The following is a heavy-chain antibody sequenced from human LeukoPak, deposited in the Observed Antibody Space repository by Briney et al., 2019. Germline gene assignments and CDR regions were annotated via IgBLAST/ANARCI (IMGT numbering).Heavy chain of an antibody. D-gene: IGHD4-23*01. CDR3: ARVGNPVYYYYMDV. J-gene: IGHJ6*03. Sequence: GGSLRLSCAASGFRFSDSYMNWIRQAPGKGLEWVSYISSSGSSTHYADSVKGRFTISRDNAKNSLYLQMTSLRAEDTAVYYCARVGNPVYYYYMDVWGKGTTVTISS. CDR2: ISSSGSST. CDR1: GFRFSDSY. V-gene: IGHV3-11*01.